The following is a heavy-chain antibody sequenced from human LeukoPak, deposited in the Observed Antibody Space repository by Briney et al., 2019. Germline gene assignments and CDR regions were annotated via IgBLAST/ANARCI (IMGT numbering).Heavy chain of an antibody. CDR1: GFTFNSHW. D-gene: IGHD4-23*01. V-gene: IGHV3-7*01. J-gene: IGHJ4*02. CDR3: ARDVNGGSFDY. CDR2: INQDGSEK. Sequence: GGSLRLSCAASGFTFNSHWMSWVRQAPERGLEWVANINQDGSEKNHVDSVRGRFTISRDNTKNSLYLQMNSLRVEDTAVYYCARDVNGGSFDYWGQGTLVTVSS.